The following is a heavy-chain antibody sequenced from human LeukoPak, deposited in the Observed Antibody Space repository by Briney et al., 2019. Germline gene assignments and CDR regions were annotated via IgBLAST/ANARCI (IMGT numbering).Heavy chain of an antibody. Sequence: TSVKVSCKASGCTFTSSAMQWVRQARGQRLEWIGWIVVGSGNTNYAQKFQERVTISRDRSTSTAYMELSSLRSEDTAVYYCAASRRGWRYFAYWGQGTLVTVSS. CDR1: GCTFTSSA. J-gene: IGHJ4*02. D-gene: IGHD3-10*01. CDR2: IVVGSGNT. CDR3: AASRRGWRYFAY. V-gene: IGHV1-58*02.